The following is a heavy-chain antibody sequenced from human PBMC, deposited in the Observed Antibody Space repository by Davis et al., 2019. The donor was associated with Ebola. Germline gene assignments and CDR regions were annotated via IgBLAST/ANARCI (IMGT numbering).Heavy chain of an antibody. D-gene: IGHD3-22*01. CDR2: INSDGSST. CDR3: TRVPYYYDRTFDS. Sequence: GESLKISCAASGFTFNSYWIHWVRQTPGKGLVWVSRINSDGSSTTYADSVRGRFIILRDNAKNTVYLQMNRLRVEDTAVYYCTRVPYYYDRTFDSWGQGTLVTVSS. V-gene: IGHV3-74*03. J-gene: IGHJ4*02. CDR1: GFTFNSYW.